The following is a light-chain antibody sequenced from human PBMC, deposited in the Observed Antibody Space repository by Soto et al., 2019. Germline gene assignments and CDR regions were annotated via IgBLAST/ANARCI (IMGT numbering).Light chain of an antibody. CDR1: QSVSSSD. Sequence: EIVLTQSPGTLSLSPGERATLSCRASQSVSSSDLAWYQQRPGRTPRLLIYDASSRATGIPDRFSGSGSGTDFTLTISRLEPEDFAVYYCQQYGSSPLTFGGGTKVEI. V-gene: IGKV3-20*01. CDR3: QQYGSSPLT. J-gene: IGKJ4*01. CDR2: DAS.